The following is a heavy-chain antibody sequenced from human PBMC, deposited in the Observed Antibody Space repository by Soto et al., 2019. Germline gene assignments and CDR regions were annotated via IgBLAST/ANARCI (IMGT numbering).Heavy chain of an antibody. CDR2: ISYDGSNK. V-gene: IGHV3-30*18. CDR3: AKGQIQATRKSYYYYYMDV. Sequence: QVQLVESGGGVVQPGRSLRLSCAASGFTFSSYGMHWVRQAPGKGLEWVAVISYDGSNKYYADSVKGRFTISRDNSKNTLYLQMNSLRAEDTAVYYCAKGQIQATRKSYYYYYMDVWGKGTTVTVSS. CDR1: GFTFSSYG. D-gene: IGHD5-12*01. J-gene: IGHJ6*03.